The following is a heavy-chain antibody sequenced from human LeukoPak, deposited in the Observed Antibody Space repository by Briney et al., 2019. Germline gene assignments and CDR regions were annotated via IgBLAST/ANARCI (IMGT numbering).Heavy chain of an antibody. D-gene: IGHD2-2*02. CDR3: ARDSDRNIVVVPAAKPSDAFDI. J-gene: IGHJ3*02. CDR2: INPHSGGT. CDR1: GYTFTGYY. Sequence: ASVKVSCKASGYTFTGYYIHWVRQAPGQGLEWMGWINPHSGGTNYAQKFQGGVTMTRDTSITTAYMELSRLRSDDTAVYYCARDSDRNIVVVPAAKPSDAFDIWGQGTMVTVSS. V-gene: IGHV1-2*02.